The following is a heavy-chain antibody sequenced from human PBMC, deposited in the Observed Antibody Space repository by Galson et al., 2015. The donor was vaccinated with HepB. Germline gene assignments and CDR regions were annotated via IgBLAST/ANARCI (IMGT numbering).Heavy chain of an antibody. Sequence: SVKVSCKASGGTFSSYAISWVRQAPGQGLEWMGGIIPILGIANYAQKFQGRVTITADKSTSTAYMELSSPRSEDTAVYYCARDLRPPGYYDSSGYYYYFDYWGQGTLVTVSS. J-gene: IGHJ4*02. CDR1: GGTFSSYA. V-gene: IGHV1-69*10. CDR2: IIPILGIA. CDR3: ARDLRPPGYYDSSGYYYYFDY. D-gene: IGHD3-22*01.